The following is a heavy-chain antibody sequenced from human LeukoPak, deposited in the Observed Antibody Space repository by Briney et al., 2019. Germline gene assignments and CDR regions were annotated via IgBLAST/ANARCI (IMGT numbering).Heavy chain of an antibody. CDR1: GYTFTSYG. D-gene: IGHD2-15*01. CDR3: ARAAGYCSGGSCYLNAFDI. CDR2: ISAYNGNT. V-gene: IGHV1-18*01. J-gene: IGHJ3*02. Sequence: GASVKVSCKASGYTFTSYGISWVRQAPGQGLEWMGWISAYNGNTNYAQKLQGRVTMTTDTSTSTAYMELRSLRSDDTAVYYCARAAGYCSGGSCYLNAFDIWGQGTMVTVSS.